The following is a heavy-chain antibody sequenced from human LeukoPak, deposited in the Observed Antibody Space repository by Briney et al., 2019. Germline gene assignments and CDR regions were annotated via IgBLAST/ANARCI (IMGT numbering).Heavy chain of an antibody. D-gene: IGHD3-16*01. J-gene: IGHJ3*02. V-gene: IGHV3-23*01. CDR3: AEGKGGEAFDI. Sequence: PGGSLRLSCAASGFTFSSYAMSWVRQAPGKGLEWVSAISANGGSTYYADSVKGRFTISRENSKNTLFLQMNSLRAEDTAVYYCAEGKGGEAFDIWGQGTMVTVSS. CDR2: ISANGGST. CDR1: GFTFSSYA.